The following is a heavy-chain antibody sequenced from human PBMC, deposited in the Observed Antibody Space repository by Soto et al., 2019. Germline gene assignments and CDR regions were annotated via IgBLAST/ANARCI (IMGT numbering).Heavy chain of an antibody. Sequence: EVQLVESGGGLVQPGESLRLSCAASGFTFSSYAMSWVRQAPGKGLEGVSVISGSDDSTYYADSVKGRFTITRDNSKNPLYLQMNSLRDEDTAVYYCAKRSSSSTFDSWGQGTLVTVSS. V-gene: IGHV3-23*04. J-gene: IGHJ4*02. CDR2: ISGSDDST. CDR1: GFTFSSYA. CDR3: AKRSSSSTFDS. D-gene: IGHD6-6*01.